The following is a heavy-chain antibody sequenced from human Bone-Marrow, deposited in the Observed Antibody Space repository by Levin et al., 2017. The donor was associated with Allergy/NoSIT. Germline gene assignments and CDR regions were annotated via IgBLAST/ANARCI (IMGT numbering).Heavy chain of an antibody. CDR1: GGSISSGDW. Sequence: SETLSLTCAVSGGSISSGDWWTWVRQPPGKGLEWIGEVYYTETTNYNPSLKSRVTISVDMSKNRFILTLNSVTAADTAVYYCARGTTGWYSYWGQGVLVTVSS. V-gene: IGHV4-4*02. J-gene: IGHJ4*02. CDR2: VYYTETT. D-gene: IGHD6-19*01. CDR3: ARGTTGWYSY.